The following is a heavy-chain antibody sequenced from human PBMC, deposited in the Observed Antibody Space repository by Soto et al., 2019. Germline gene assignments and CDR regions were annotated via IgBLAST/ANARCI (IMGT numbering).Heavy chain of an antibody. Sequence: GGSLRLSCAASGFTFSSYGMHWVRQAPGKGLEWVAVISYDGSNKYYADSVKGRFTISRDNSKNTLYLQMNSLRAEDTAVYYCAKEWGRRDFWSGYYTNYGMDVWGQGTTVTVSS. V-gene: IGHV3-30*18. CDR2: ISYDGSNK. CDR3: AKEWGRRDFWSGYYTNYGMDV. D-gene: IGHD3-3*01. CDR1: GFTFSSYG. J-gene: IGHJ6*02.